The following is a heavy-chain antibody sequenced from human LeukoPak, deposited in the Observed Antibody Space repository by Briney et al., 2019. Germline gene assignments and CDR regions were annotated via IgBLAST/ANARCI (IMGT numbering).Heavy chain of an antibody. D-gene: IGHD3-22*01. Sequence: SETLSLTCTVSGGSISSYYWSWIRQPPGKGLEWIGNIYYSGSAYYNPSLKSRVTMSVDTSKNQFSLKLSSVTAADTAVYYCARKPIVNSAWYYFDYWGQGTLVTVSS. V-gene: IGHV4-59*04. CDR3: ARKPIVNSAWYYFDY. CDR2: IYYSGSA. J-gene: IGHJ4*02. CDR1: GGSISSYY.